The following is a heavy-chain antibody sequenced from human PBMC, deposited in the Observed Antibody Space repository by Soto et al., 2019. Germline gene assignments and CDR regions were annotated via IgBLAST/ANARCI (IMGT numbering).Heavy chain of an antibody. CDR3: ARDWLYTIDS. J-gene: IGHJ4*02. CDR1: GFTFNIYW. V-gene: IGHV3-74*01. Sequence: GGSLRLSCAASGFTFNIYWMHWVRQAPGKGLVWVPRITSDGSSIVYADSVKSRFTMSRDNARNTVYLEMNSLGVEDTGVYYCARDWLYTIDSWGQGTLVTVSS. CDR2: ITSDGSSI. D-gene: IGHD2-2*02.